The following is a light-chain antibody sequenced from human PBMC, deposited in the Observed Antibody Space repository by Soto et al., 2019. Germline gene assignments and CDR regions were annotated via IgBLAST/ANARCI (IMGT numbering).Light chain of an antibody. CDR1: SSDVGGYNY. Sequence: QSALTQPPSASGSPGQSVTISCTGTSSDVGGYNYVSWYQQHPGKAPKLMIYGVSKRPSGVPDRFSGSKSGNTASLTVSGIQAEDEADYYCSSYAGSNRGVFGGGTQLTVL. CDR2: GVS. V-gene: IGLV2-8*01. CDR3: SSYAGSNRGV. J-gene: IGLJ7*01.